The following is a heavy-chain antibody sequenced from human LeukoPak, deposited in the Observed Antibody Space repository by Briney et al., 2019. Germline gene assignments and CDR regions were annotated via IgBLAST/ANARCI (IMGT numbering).Heavy chain of an antibody. Sequence: GGSLRLSCAASGFTFSHYAMSWVRQTPGKGLEWLSAIGASGADTYFADSVKGRFTLSRDNSKNTLYLLLSNLAADDTAVYYCAKHTSYSSSDIDYWGQGTLVTVSS. V-gene: IGHV3-23*01. J-gene: IGHJ4*02. CDR2: IGASGADT. D-gene: IGHD6-13*01. CDR3: AKHTSYSSSDIDY. CDR1: GFTFSHYA.